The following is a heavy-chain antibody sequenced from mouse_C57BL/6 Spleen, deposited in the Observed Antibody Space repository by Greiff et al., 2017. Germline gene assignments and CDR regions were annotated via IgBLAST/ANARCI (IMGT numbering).Heavy chain of an antibody. D-gene: IGHD2-1*01. V-gene: IGHV1-26*01. CDR2: LNPNNGGT. Sequence: EVQLQQSGPELVKPGASVKISCKASGYTFTDYYMNWVKQSHGKSLEWIGDLNPNNGGTSYNQKFKCKATLTVDKSSSTAYMELRSLTSEDSAVYYCAREGGYYGNPYAMDYWGQGTSVTVSS. CDR3: AREGGYYGNPYAMDY. CDR1: GYTFTDYY. J-gene: IGHJ4*01.